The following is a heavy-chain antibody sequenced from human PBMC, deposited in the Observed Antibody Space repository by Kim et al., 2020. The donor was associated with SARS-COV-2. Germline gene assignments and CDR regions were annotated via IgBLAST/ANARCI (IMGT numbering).Heavy chain of an antibody. J-gene: IGHJ4*02. V-gene: IGHV3-20*04. CDR1: GFAFDDYG. CDR2: INWNGRST. CDR3: AGGYGYGDWLGF. D-gene: IGHD2-21*01. Sequence: GGSLRLFCAASGFAFDDYGMSWVRQSPGKGLEWICGINWNGRSTGYAGSVNGRFVISRDNAKNSLFLKMNSLRAEDTALYFFAGGYGYGDWLGFWGQGTLVPVP.